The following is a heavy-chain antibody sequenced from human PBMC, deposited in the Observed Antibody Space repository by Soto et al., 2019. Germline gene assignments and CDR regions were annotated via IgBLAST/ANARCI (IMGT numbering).Heavy chain of an antibody. CDR3: ARDHDYISH. CDR2: ISSSSSYT. CDR1: GFTFSDYY. V-gene: IGHV3-11*06. D-gene: IGHD4-4*01. Sequence: GGSLRLSCSASGFTFSDYYMSWIRQAPGKGLEWVSYISSSSSYTNYADSVKGRITISRDKAKNSLYLQMNRLRAEDTAVYYCARDHDYISHWGQGTLVTVSS. J-gene: IGHJ4*02.